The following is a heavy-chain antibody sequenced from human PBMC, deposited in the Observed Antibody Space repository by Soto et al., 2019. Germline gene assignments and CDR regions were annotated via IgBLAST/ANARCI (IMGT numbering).Heavy chain of an antibody. CDR3: ARVRWGATDRYYFDY. CDR2: IYHSGST. D-gene: IGHD1-26*01. CDR1: GGSISSGGYS. J-gene: IGHJ4*02. V-gene: IGHV4-30-2*01. Sequence: TLSLTCAVSGGSISSGGYSWSWIRQPPGKGLEWIGYIYHSGSTYYNPSLKSRVTISVGRSKNQFSLKLSSVTAADTAVYYCARVRWGATDRYYFDYWGQGTLVTVSS.